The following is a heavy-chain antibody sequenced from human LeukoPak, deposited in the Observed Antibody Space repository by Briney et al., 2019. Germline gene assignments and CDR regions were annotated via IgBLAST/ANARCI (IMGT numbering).Heavy chain of an antibody. CDR2: INPNSGGT. V-gene: IGHV1-2*02. D-gene: IGHD3-9*01. CDR1: GYTFTGYY. J-gene: IGHJ6*03. Sequence: ASVKVSCKASGYTFTGYYMHWVRQAPGQGLEWMGWINPNSGGTNYAQKLQGRVTMTTDTSTSTAYMELRSLRSDDTAVYYCAREGYDILTGLAHPGNYYYYMDVWGKGTTVTISS. CDR3: AREGYDILTGLAHPGNYYYYMDV.